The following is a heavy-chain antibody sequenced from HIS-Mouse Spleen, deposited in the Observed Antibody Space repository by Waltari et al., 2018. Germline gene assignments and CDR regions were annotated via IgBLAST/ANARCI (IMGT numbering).Heavy chain of an antibody. Sequence: QLQLQESGPGLVKPSETLSPTCTFSGGSISSSSSYWGWIRQPPGKGLEWIGSIYYSGSTYYNPSLKSRVTISVDTSKNQFSLKLSSVTAADTAVYYCAREIPYSSSWYDWYFDLWGRGTLVTVSS. CDR1: GGSISSSSSY. CDR3: AREIPYSSSWYDWYFDL. J-gene: IGHJ2*01. V-gene: IGHV4-39*07. D-gene: IGHD6-13*01. CDR2: IYYSGST.